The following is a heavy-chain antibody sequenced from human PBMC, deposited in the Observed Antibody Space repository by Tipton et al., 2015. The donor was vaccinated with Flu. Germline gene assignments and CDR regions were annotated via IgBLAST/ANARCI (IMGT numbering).Heavy chain of an antibody. CDR2: IWYDGSNI. V-gene: IGHV3-33*01. J-gene: IGHJ6*01. CDR3: ARDEGVVNYYFGMDV. Sequence: SLRLSCKVSGFDFSVYGMHWVRQAPGKGLEWVAVIWYDGSNIHYADSVKGRFTISRDNSKNTLYLQMNGLRAEDTAVYYCARDEGVVNYYFGMDVWGQGTTVTVSP. CDR1: GFDFSVYG.